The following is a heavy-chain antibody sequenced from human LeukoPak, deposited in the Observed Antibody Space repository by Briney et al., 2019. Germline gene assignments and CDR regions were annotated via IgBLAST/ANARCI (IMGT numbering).Heavy chain of an antibody. CDR3: ARDHHYYGFVNFDY. CDR1: GFTFSSYG. D-gene: IGHD3-10*01. V-gene: IGHV3-30*03. J-gene: IGHJ4*02. CDR2: ISYDGSNK. Sequence: GGSLRLSCAASGFTFSSYGMHWVRQAPGKGLEWVAVISYDGSNKYYADSVKGRFTISRDNSKNTLYLQMNSLRAEDTAVYYCARDHHYYGFVNFDYWGQGTLVTVSS.